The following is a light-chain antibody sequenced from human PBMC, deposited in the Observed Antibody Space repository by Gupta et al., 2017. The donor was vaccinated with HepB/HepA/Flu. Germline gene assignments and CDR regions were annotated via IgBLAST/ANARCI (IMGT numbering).Light chain of an antibody. Sequence: QPVLTQPPSASASLRAPVTLTCTLSSGHSNYKVDWYQQRPGKGPRFVMRVGTGGIVGSKGDGIPDRFSVLGSGLNRYLTIKNIQEEDESDYHCGADHGSGSNFVWVFGGGTKLTVL. CDR2: VGTGGIVG. CDR3: GADHGSGSNFVWV. V-gene: IGLV9-49*01. J-gene: IGLJ3*02. CDR1: SGHSNYK.